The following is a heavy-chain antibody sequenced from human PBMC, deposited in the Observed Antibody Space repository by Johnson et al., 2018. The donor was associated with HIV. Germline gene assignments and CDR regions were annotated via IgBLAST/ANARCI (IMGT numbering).Heavy chain of an antibody. CDR3: AKVGIAAAEGAFDI. CDR2: IWYDGSNK. V-gene: IGHV3-33*06. Sequence: QVQLLESGGGVVQPGRSLRLSCAASGFTFSSYGMHWVRQAPGKGLEWVAVIWYDGSNKYYADSVKGRFTISRDNSKNTLYLQMNSLRAEDTAVYYCAKVGIAAAEGAFDIWGQGTMVTVSS. J-gene: IGHJ3*02. CDR1: GFTFSSYG. D-gene: IGHD6-13*01.